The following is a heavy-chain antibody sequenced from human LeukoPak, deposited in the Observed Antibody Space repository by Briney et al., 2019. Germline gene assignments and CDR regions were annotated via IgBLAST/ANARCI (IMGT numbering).Heavy chain of an antibody. CDR1: GFTFSSYW. CDR2: IRYDGSNK. J-gene: IGHJ4*02. D-gene: IGHD3-22*01. Sequence: GGSLRLSCAASGFTFSSYWMSWVRQAPGKGLEWVAFIRYDGSNKYYADSVKGRFTISRDNSKNTLYLQMNSLRAEDTAVYYCGPDYYDSSGYYYPVDYWGQGTLVTVSS. V-gene: IGHV3-30*02. CDR3: GPDYYDSSGYYYPVDY.